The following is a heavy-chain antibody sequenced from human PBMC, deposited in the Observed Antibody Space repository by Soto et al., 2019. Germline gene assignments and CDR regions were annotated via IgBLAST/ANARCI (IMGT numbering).Heavy chain of an antibody. J-gene: IGHJ6*02. CDR2: IYISGNT. V-gene: IGHV4-59*02. Sequence: QVQLQESGPGLVKPSETLSLSCTVSGDSVSSYYWSWIRQLPGRGLELIGYIYISGNTNYNPSLKSRVTISRDTSKNQFSLNLKSVTAADTAVYYCARGVLRYYHYGMDVWGQGTTVTVSS. CDR3: ARGVLRYYHYGMDV. CDR1: GDSVSSYY.